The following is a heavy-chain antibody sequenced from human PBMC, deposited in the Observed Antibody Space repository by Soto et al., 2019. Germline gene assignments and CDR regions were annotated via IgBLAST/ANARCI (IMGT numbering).Heavy chain of an antibody. D-gene: IGHD6-13*01. CDR1: GFTFSSYA. V-gene: IGHV3-23*01. J-gene: IGHJ4*02. CDR3: ATLPIAAAGTSGAIDY. Sequence: GGSLRLSCAASGFTFSSYALNWVRQAPGKGLEWVSAISGSGGTTYSADSVKGRFTISRDNSKNTLYLQMNSLRAEDTAVYYCATLPIAAAGTSGAIDYWGQGTLVTVSS. CDR2: ISGSGGTT.